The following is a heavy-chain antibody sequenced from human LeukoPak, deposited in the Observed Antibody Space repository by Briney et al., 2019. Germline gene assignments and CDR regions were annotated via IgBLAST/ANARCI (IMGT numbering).Heavy chain of an antibody. CDR1: GGFISSSNW. CDR3: ASLSPGIAAAGRYYFDY. J-gene: IGHJ4*02. D-gene: IGHD6-13*01. CDR2: IYHSGST. Sequence: SETLSLTCAVSGGFISSSNWWSWVRQPPGKGLEWIGEIYHSGSTNYNPSLKSRVTISVDKSKNQFSLKLSSVTAADTAVYYCASLSPGIAAAGRYYFDYWGQGTLVTVSS. V-gene: IGHV4-4*02.